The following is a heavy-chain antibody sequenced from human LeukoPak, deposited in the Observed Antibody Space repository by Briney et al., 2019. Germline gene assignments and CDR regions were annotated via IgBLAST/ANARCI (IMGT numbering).Heavy chain of an antibody. CDR2: IKEDGSEK. V-gene: IGHV3-7*04. CDR1: GITFSMSW. D-gene: IGHD2-15*01. J-gene: IGHJ4*02. Sequence: GVSLRLSCAASGITFSMSWMSWVRQARGKGLEWVALIKEDGSEKYYVDSVKGRFTISRDNAENSLYLQMNSLRAEDTAVYYCARDRGGRTGLDDWGQGTLVTVSS. CDR3: ARDRGGRTGLDD.